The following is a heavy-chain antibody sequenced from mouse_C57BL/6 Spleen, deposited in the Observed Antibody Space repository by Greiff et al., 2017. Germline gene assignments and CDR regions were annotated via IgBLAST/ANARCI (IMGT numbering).Heavy chain of an antibody. CDR1: GYTFTSYW. Sequence: VQLQQPGAELVRPGSSVKLSCKASGYTFTSYWMDWVKQRPGQGLEWIGNIYPSDSETHYNQTFKDKDTLTVDKSSSTAYLQLSITTSEDSAVYYGAREGYSNPFDYWGQGTTLTVSA. CDR2: IYPSDSET. V-gene: IGHV1-61*01. D-gene: IGHD2-5*01. CDR3: AREGYSNPFDY. J-gene: IGHJ2*01.